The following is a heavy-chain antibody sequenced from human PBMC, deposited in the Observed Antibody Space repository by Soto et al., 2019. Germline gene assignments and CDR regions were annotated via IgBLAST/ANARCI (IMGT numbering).Heavy chain of an antibody. Sequence: LSLTCAVYGGSFSGYYWSWIRQPPGKGLEWIGEINHSGSTNYNPSLKSRVTISVDTSKNQFSLKLSSVTAADTAVYYCARGAGSGGWYGYYFDYWGQG. CDR1: GGSFSGYY. D-gene: IGHD6-19*01. V-gene: IGHV4-34*01. CDR3: ARGAGSGGWYGYYFDY. CDR2: INHSGST. J-gene: IGHJ4*02.